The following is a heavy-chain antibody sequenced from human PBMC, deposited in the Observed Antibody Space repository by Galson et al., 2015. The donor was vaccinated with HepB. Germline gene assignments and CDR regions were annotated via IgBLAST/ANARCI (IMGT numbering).Heavy chain of an antibody. D-gene: IGHD6-13*01. V-gene: IGHV1-8*01. Sequence: SVKVSCKASGYTFTSYDINWVRQATGQGLEWMGWMNPNSGNTGYAQKFQGRVTMTRNTSISTAYMELSSLRSEDAAVYYCARWAAGTYYYYYYYMDVWGKGTTVTVS. CDR3: ARWAAGTYYYYYYYMDV. CDR1: GYTFTSYD. J-gene: IGHJ6*03. CDR2: MNPNSGNT.